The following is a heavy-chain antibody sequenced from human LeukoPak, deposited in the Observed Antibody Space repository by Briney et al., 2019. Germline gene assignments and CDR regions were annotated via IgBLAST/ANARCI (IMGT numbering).Heavy chain of an antibody. CDR2: IYTSGST. J-gene: IGHJ4*02. CDR3: ARDGAAGSSWYYFDY. V-gene: IGHV4-61*02. CDR1: GGSTSSGSYY. Sequence: SETLSLTCTVSGGSTSSGSYYWSWIRQPAGKGLEWIGRIYTSGSTNYNPSLKSRVTISVDTSKNQFSLKLSSVTAADTAVYYCARDGAAGSSWYYFDYWGQGTLVTVSS. D-gene: IGHD6-13*01.